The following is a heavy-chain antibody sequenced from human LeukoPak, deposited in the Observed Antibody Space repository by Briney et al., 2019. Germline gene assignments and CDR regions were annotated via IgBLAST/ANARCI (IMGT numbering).Heavy chain of an antibody. D-gene: IGHD1-1*01. CDR2: ISGSGGST. CDR3: AKASWVSNVDAVL. Sequence: PGGSLRLSCAASGFTFSSYAMSWVRQAPGKGLEWVSGISGSGGSTYYADSVKGRFTISRDNSKNTLYLQMNSLRAQDTAIYYCAKASWVSNVDAVLWGQGTLVTVSS. CDR1: GFTFSSYA. V-gene: IGHV3-23*01. J-gene: IGHJ4*02.